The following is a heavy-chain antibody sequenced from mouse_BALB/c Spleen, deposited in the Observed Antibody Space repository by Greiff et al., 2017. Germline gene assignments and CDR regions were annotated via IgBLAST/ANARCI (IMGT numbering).Heavy chain of an antibody. J-gene: IGHJ1*01. Sequence: LKQPGSELVRPGASVKLSCKASGYTFTSYWMHWVKQRPGQGLEWIGNIYPGSGSTNYDEKFKSKATLTVDTSSSTAYMQLSSLTSEDSAVYYCTPSTMITRYFDVWGAGTTVTVSS. V-gene: IGHV1S22*01. CDR1: GYTFTSYW. D-gene: IGHD2-4*01. CDR3: TPSTMITRYFDV. CDR2: IYPGSGST.